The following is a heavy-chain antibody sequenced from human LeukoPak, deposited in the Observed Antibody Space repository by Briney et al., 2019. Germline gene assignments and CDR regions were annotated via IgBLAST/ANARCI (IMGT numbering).Heavy chain of an antibody. Sequence: GGSLRLSCAASGFTFSSYEMTWVRQAPGKGLEWVSYISGSGSAITYADSVKGRFTISRDNAKNSLYLQMNSLRAEDTAIYYCARYSRGFDHWGQGTLVTVSS. CDR1: GFTFSSYE. D-gene: IGHD2-15*01. V-gene: IGHV3-48*03. CDR3: ARYSRGFDH. J-gene: IGHJ4*02. CDR2: ISGSGSAI.